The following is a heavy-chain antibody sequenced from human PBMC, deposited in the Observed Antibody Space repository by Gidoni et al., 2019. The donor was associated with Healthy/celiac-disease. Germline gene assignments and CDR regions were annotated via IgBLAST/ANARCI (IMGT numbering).Heavy chain of an antibody. J-gene: IGHJ5*02. D-gene: IGHD3-9*01. V-gene: IGHV4-59*01. CDR1: GGSISSYY. CDR3: ARAPSHYDILTGYYAPNWFDP. Sequence: QVQLQESGPGLVKPSETLSLTCTVSGGSISSYYWSWIRQPPGKGLEWIGYIYYSGSTNYNPSLKSRVTISVDTSKNQFSLKLSSVTAADTAEYYCARAPSHYDILTGYYAPNWFDPWGQGTLVTVSS. CDR2: IYYSGST.